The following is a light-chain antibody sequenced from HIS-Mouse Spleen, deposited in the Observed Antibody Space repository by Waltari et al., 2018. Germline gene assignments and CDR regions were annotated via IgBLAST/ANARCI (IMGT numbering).Light chain of an antibody. J-gene: IGLJ1*01. CDR1: SSDVGCQNY. CDR3: SSYTSSSTYV. Sequence: QSALTQPASVSGSPGQSITIPCTGTSSDVGCQNYAPWYQQHPGKAPKLMIYDVSNRPSGVSNRFSGSKSGNTASLTISGLQAEDEADYYCSSYTSSSTYVFGTGTKVTVL. V-gene: IGLV2-14*03. CDR2: DVS.